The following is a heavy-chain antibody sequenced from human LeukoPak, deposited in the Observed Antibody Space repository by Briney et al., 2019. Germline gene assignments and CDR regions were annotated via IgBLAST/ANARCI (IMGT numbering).Heavy chain of an antibody. CDR1: GFTFSSYW. CDR3: AIGSAVTGVH. CDR2: INSAGSTT. Sequence: TGGSLRLSCADSGFTFSSYWMHWVRQAPGKGLVWISGINSAGSTTNYADSVKGRFTISRDNAKNTLYPQKDSLRAEDDAMYYCAIGSAVTGVHWGQGTLVTVSS. D-gene: IGHD1-14*01. J-gene: IGHJ4*02. V-gene: IGHV3-74*01.